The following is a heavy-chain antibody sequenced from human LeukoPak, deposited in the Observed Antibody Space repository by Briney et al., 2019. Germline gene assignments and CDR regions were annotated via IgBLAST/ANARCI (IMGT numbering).Heavy chain of an antibody. CDR1: GYTFTGYY. D-gene: IGHD4-17*01. V-gene: IGHV1-2*02. CDR2: INPNSGGT. CDR3: ARENYGPYYGMDV. Sequence: ASVKVSCKASGYTFTGYYMHWVRQAPGQGLEWMGWINPNSGGTNYAQRFQGRVTMTRDTSISTAYMELSRLRSDDTAVYYCARENYGPYYGMDVWGQGTTVTVSS. J-gene: IGHJ6*02.